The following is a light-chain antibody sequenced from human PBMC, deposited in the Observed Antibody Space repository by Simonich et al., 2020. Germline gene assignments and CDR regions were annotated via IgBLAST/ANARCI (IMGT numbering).Light chain of an antibody. CDR3: QQYGSSPEFT. Sequence: EIVLTQSPATLSLSPGERATLSCRASQSVSSNLAWYQQKPGLAPRLLTYDASSRDTGIPDRFSSSGSGTDFTLTISRLEPEDFAVYYCQQYGSSPEFTFGPGTKVDIK. V-gene: IGKV3D-20*01. J-gene: IGKJ3*01. CDR1: QSVSSN. CDR2: DAS.